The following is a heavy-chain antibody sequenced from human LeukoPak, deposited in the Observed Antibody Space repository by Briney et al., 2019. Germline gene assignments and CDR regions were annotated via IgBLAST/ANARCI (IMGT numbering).Heavy chain of an antibody. CDR2: IHPSGIT. V-gene: IGHV4-4*07. CDR3: VRDEYRDV. D-gene: IGHD2/OR15-2a*01. CDR1: GASINKDY. Sequence: PSETLSLTCTVSGASINKDYWAWIRQPAGKGLEWIGRIHPSGITHQNPSLRGRVTMSIDASKNQFSLNLSSVTAADTAVYYCVRDEYRDVWGKGTTVTVSS. J-gene: IGHJ6*04.